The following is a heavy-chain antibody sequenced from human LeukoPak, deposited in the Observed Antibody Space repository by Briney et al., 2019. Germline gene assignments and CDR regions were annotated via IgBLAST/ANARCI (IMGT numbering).Heavy chain of an antibody. CDR3: ARRLGYCSGGSCVMTGRSNWFDP. CDR2: LNHSGST. V-gene: IGHV4-34*01. J-gene: IGHJ5*02. Sequence: PSETLSLTCTVSGGAISSSYWSWIRQPPGKGLEWIGELNHSGSTNYNPSLKSRVTISVDTSKTQFSLKLSSVTAADTAVYYCARRLGYCSGGSCVMTGRSNWFDPWGQGTLVTVSS. CDR1: GGAISSSY. D-gene: IGHD2-15*01.